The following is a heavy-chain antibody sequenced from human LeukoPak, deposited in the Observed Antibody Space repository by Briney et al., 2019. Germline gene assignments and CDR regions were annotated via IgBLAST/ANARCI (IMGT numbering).Heavy chain of an antibody. CDR2: IWYDGSNK. CDR1: GFTFSSYG. CDR3: ARDWNYYDSSGYGY. V-gene: IGHV3-33*01. Sequence: GGSLRLSCAASGFTFSSYGMHWVRQAPGKGLEWVAVIWYDGSNKYYADSVKGRFTISRDNSKNTLYLQMNSLRAEDTAVYYCARDWNYYDSSGYGYWGQGTLVTVSS. D-gene: IGHD3-22*01. J-gene: IGHJ4*02.